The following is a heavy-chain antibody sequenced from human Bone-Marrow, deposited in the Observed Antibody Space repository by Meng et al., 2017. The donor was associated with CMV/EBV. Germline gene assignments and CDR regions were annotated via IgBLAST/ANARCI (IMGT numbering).Heavy chain of an antibody. CDR2: IYYSGST. D-gene: IGHD1-26*01. CDR1: GGSISSSSYY. Sequence: GSLRLSCTVSGGSISSSSYYWGWIRQPPGKGLEWIGSIYYSGSTYYNPSLKSRVTISVDTSKNQFSLKLSSVTAADTAVYYCARSGGSYAYWGQGTLVTVSS. J-gene: IGHJ4*02. CDR3: ARSGGSYAY. V-gene: IGHV4-39*01.